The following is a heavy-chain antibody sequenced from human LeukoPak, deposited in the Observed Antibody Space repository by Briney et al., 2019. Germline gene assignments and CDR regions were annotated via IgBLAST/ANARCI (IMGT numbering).Heavy chain of an antibody. CDR2: ISSSSSYI. Sequence: PGGSLRLSCAASGFTFSSYSMNWVRQAPGKRLEWVSSISSSSSYIYYADSVKGRFTISRDNAKNSLYLQMNSLRAEDTAVYYCVRDQVVVAATQYYFDYWGQGTLVTVSS. CDR1: GFTFSSYS. D-gene: IGHD2-15*01. CDR3: VRDQVVVAATQYYFDY. V-gene: IGHV3-21*01. J-gene: IGHJ4*02.